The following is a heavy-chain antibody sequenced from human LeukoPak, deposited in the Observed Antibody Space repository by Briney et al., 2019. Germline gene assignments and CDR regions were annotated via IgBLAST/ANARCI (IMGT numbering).Heavy chain of an antibody. V-gene: IGHV4-30-4*01. D-gene: IGHD3-22*01. CDR1: GGSISSYY. CDR3: AREYSSYYYDSSGYSIDY. CDR2: IYYSGST. Sequence: PSETLSLTCTVSGGSISSYYWSWIRQPPGKGLEWIGYIYYSGSTYYNPSLKSRVTISVDTSKNQFSLKLSSVTAADTAVYYCAREYSSYYYDSSGYSIDYWGQGTLVTVSS. J-gene: IGHJ4*02.